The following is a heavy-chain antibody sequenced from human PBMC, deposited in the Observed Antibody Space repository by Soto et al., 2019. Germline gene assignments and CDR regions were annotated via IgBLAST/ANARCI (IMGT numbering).Heavy chain of an antibody. V-gene: IGHV4-39*01. J-gene: IGHJ4*02. CDR1: GGSISSSSYY. D-gene: IGHD4-4*01. CDR2: IYYSGST. Sequence: ASETLSLTCTVSGGSISSSSYYWGWIRQPPGKGLEWIGSIYYSGSTYYNPSLKSRVTISVDTSKNQFSLKLSSVTAADTAVYYCARHAPLTTVTTEFDYWGQGTLVTVSS. CDR3: ARHAPLTTVTTEFDY.